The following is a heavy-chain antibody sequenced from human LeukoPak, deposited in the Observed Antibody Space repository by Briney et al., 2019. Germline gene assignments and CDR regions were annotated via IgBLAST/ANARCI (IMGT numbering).Heavy chain of an antibody. CDR3: TTNYGDYGVSFDY. CDR2: IRSKANSYAT. Sequence: QAGGSLRLSCAASGFTFSGSAMHWVRQASGKGLEWVGRIRSKANSYATAYAASVKGRFTISRDDSKNTAYLQMNSLKTEDTAVYYCTTNYGDYGVSFDYWGQGTLVTVS. CDR1: GFTFSGSA. V-gene: IGHV3-73*01. D-gene: IGHD4-17*01. J-gene: IGHJ4*02.